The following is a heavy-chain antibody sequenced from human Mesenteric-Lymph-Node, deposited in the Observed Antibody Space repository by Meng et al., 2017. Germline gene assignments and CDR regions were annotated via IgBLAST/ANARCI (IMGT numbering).Heavy chain of an antibody. Sequence: QVQLVQAGSELKKPGASVKVSCKASGYIFTSYAMNWVRQAPGQGLEWMGWINTNTGNPTYAQGFTGRFVFSLDTSVSTAYLQISSLKAEDTAVYYCVRERSWEQLVRNWFDPWGQGTLVTVSS. CDR2: INTNTGNP. CDR1: GYIFTSYA. D-gene: IGHD6-13*01. CDR3: VRERSWEQLVRNWFDP. V-gene: IGHV7-4-1*02. J-gene: IGHJ5*02.